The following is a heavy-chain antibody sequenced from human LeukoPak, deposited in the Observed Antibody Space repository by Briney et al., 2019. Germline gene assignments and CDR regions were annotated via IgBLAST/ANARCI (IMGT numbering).Heavy chain of an antibody. CDR3: ARGNWNDDYYFDY. V-gene: IGHV1-8*01. CDR1: GYTFTSYD. Sequence: EASVKVSCKASGYTFTSYDINWVRQATGQGLEWMGWMNPNSGNTGYAQKFQGRVTMTRNTSISTAYMEPSSLRSEDTAVYYCARGNWNDDYYFDYWGQGTLVTVSS. CDR2: MNPNSGNT. J-gene: IGHJ4*02. D-gene: IGHD1-1*01.